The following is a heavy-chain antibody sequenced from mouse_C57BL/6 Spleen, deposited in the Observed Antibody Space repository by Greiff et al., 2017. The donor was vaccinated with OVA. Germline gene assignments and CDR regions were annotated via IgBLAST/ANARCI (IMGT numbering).Heavy chain of an antibody. V-gene: IGHV2-3*01. Sequence: VQGVESGPGLVAPSQRLSITCTVSGFSLTSYGVSWVRQPPGKGLEWLGVIWGDGSTNYHSALISRLSISKDNSKGQVFLKLNSLQTDDTATYYCAKCPIVDGYYEYAMDYWGQGTSVTVSS. CDR2: IWGDGST. CDR1: GFSLTSYG. CDR3: AKCPIVDGYYEYAMDY. J-gene: IGHJ4*01. D-gene: IGHD2-3*01.